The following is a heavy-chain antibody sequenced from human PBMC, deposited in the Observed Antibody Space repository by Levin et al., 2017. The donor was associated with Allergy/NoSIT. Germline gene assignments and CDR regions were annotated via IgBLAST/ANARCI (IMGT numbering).Heavy chain of an antibody. J-gene: IGHJ3*02. CDR2: IYAADSET. V-gene: IGHV5-51*01. CDR1: GYNFANFW. D-gene: IGHD2-15*01. Sequence: PGGSLRLSCKASGYNFANFWIGWVRRVPGKGLEWMGIIYAADSETKYRPSLHGQVTISVDKSINTAYLQWTSLKASDTAIYYCATPFGYCSASSCSFDIWGQGTMVTVSS. CDR3: ATPFGYCSASSCSFDI.